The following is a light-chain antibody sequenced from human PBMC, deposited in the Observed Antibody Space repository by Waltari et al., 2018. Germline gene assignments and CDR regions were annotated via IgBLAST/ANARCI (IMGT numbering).Light chain of an antibody. J-gene: IGKJ5*01. CDR1: QSAFTY. CDR3: HQRHSWPIT. CDR2: DAS. Sequence: EIVLTQSPATLSLSPGERATLACRASQSAFTYLAWYQHKPGQAPRLLIYDASNRATGIPARFSGSGSGTDFTLTISSLEPEDFAVYYCHQRHSWPITFGQGTRLEIK. V-gene: IGKV3-11*01.